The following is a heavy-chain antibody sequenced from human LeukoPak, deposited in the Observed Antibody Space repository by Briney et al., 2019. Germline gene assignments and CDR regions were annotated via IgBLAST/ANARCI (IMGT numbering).Heavy chain of an antibody. D-gene: IGHD1-26*01. CDR2: ISASSGAM. V-gene: IGHV3-48*02. CDR1: GFTFSSYA. Sequence: TGGSLRLSCAASGFTFSSYAMSWVRQAPGKGLEWVAYISASSGAMYYADSVKGRFTITRDDARNSLYLLMNSLRDEDSAVYYCGRDAGSYTMGNWFDPWGQGTLVTVSS. J-gene: IGHJ5*02. CDR3: GRDAGSYTMGNWFDP.